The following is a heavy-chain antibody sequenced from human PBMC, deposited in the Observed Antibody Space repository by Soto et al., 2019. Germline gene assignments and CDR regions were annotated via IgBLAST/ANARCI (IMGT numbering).Heavy chain of an antibody. Sequence: PGGSLRLSCAASGFTFSSYGMHWVRQAPGKGLEWVAVISYDGSNKYYADSVKGRFTISRDNSENTLYLQMNSLRAEDTAVYYCAKDPHRTMIALYFDYWGQGTLVTVSS. D-gene: IGHD3-22*01. CDR2: ISYDGSNK. V-gene: IGHV3-30*18. CDR3: AKDPHRTMIALYFDY. J-gene: IGHJ4*02. CDR1: GFTFSSYG.